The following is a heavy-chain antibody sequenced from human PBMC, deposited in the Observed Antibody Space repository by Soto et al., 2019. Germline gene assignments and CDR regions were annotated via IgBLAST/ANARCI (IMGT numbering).Heavy chain of an antibody. Sequence: GASVKVSCKASGYTFTSYDINWVRQASGKGLEWMGWMNPNSGNTGYAQKFQGRVTMNRNTSISTAYMELSSLRSEDTAVYYCAIGSRYDFWSGYPGPYYYGMDVWGQGTTVTFSS. J-gene: IGHJ6*02. V-gene: IGHV1-8*01. CDR1: GYTFTSYD. CDR3: AIGSRYDFWSGYPGPYYYGMDV. CDR2: MNPNSGNT. D-gene: IGHD3-3*01.